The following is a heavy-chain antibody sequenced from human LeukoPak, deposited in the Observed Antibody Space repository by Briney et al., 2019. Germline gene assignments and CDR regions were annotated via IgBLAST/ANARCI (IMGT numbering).Heavy chain of an antibody. V-gene: IGHV1-69*10. CDR2: IIPILGIA. CDR3: ARDLVDTAMVTDVDY. J-gene: IGHJ4*02. Sequence: VKVSCKASAGTFSSYTISWMRQAPGQGLEWMGRIIPILGIANYAQKFQGRVTITAAKSTSTAYMVLSSLRSEDTAVYYCARDLVDTAMVTDVDYWGQGTLVTVSS. D-gene: IGHD5-18*01. CDR1: AGTFSSYT.